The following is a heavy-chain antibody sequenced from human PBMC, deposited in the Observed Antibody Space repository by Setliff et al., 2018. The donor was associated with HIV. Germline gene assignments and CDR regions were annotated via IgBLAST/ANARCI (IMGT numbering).Heavy chain of an antibody. CDR3: ARHYYGSGSYYNPPPYYYYYMDV. V-gene: IGHV4-39*01. D-gene: IGHD3-10*01. J-gene: IGHJ6*03. CDR1: GGSISSSSYY. CDR2: IYYTGNT. Sequence: KPSETLSLTCTVSGGSISSSSYYWGWIRQPPGKVLEWIGNIYYTGNTYYNPSLKSRVTISVDTSKNQFSLKLSSVTAADTAVYYCARHYYGSGSYYNPPPYYYYYMDVWGKGTTVTVSS.